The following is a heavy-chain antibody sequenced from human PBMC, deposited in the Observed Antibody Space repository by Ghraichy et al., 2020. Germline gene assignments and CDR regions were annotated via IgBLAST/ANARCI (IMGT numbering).Heavy chain of an antibody. V-gene: IGHV3-7*01. CDR2: INLDGSEN. CDR1: GFTFRSYW. CDR3: ARDARGALDAFDI. J-gene: IGHJ3*02. Sequence: GGSLRLSCAASGFTFRSYWMTWVRQAPGKGLEWVANINLDGSENYYVDSVKGRFTSSRDNAKNSLYLQMNSLRDEDTAVYYCARDARGALDAFDIWGQGTMVTVSS. D-gene: IGHD3-10*01.